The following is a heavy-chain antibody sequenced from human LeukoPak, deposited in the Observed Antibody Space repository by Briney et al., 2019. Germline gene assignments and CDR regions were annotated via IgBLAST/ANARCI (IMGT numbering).Heavy chain of an antibody. CDR1: GGSISSSSYC. V-gene: IGHV4-39*07. D-gene: IGHD7-27*01. Sequence: SETLSLTCTVSGGSISSSSYCWGWLRQPPGMGLVGNMSIYYSGSTYYNPSVKSRVTISVDTSKKQFSLKLSTVTAADTAMYYCARVFPEELGTGYYYYMDVWGKGTTVTVSS. CDR2: IYYSGST. J-gene: IGHJ6*03. CDR3: ARVFPEELGTGYYYYMDV.